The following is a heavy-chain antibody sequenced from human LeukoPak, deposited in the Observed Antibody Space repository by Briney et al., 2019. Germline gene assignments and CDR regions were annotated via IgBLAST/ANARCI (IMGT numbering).Heavy chain of an antibody. V-gene: IGHV3-30-3*01. J-gene: IGHJ4*02. CDR3: ARDSGGVVVPPDY. D-gene: IGHD2-2*01. Sequence: GGSLRLSCAASGFTFSSYAMHWVRQAPGKGLEWVAVISCDGSNKYYADSVKGRFTISRDNSKNTLYLQMNSLRAEDTAVYYCARDSGGVVVPPDYWGQGTLVTVSS. CDR1: GFTFSSYA. CDR2: ISCDGSNK.